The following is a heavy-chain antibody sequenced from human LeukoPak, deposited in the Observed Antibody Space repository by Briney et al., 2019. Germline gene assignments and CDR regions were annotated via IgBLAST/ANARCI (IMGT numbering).Heavy chain of an antibody. Sequence: SETLSLTCTVSGGSISSSSYYWGWIRQPPGKGLEWIGSIYYSGSTYYNSSLKSRVTISVDTSKNQFSLKLSSVTAADTAVYYCARGYCSGGSCYGKIRVFDYWGQGTLVTVSS. D-gene: IGHD2-15*01. J-gene: IGHJ4*02. CDR1: GGSISSSSYY. CDR3: ARGYCSGGSCYGKIRVFDY. V-gene: IGHV4-39*07. CDR2: IYYSGST.